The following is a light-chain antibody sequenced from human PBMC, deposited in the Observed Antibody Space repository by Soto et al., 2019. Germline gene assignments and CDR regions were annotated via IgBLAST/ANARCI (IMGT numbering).Light chain of an antibody. V-gene: IGKV3-11*01. CDR2: DAS. CDR1: QSVSSN. Sequence: EIVLTQFPGTLSLSPGESATLSCRASQSVSSNLAWYQQKPGQAPRLLIYDASNRATGIPARFSGSGSGTDFTLTISSLEPEDFAVYYCQQRSTFGQGTRLEI. CDR3: QQRST. J-gene: IGKJ5*01.